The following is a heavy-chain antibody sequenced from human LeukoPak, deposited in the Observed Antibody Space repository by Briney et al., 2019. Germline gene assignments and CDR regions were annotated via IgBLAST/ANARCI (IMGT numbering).Heavy chain of an antibody. CDR1: GYTFTSYG. J-gene: IGHJ4*02. Sequence: ASVKVSCKASGYTFTSYGISWVRQAPGQGLEWMGWISAYNGNTNYAQKLQGRVTMTRDTSTSTVYMELSSLRSEDTAVYYCARESRADILTGYSALYYWGQGTLVTVSS. CDR3: ARESRADILTGYSALYY. V-gene: IGHV1-18*01. D-gene: IGHD3-9*01. CDR2: ISAYNGNT.